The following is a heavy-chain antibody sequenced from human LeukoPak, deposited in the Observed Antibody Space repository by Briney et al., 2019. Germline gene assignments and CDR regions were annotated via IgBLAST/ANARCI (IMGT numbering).Heavy chain of an antibody. V-gene: IGHV4-34*01. CDR3: AREAYSSSIWAFDY. CDR1: GGSFSSYY. Sequence: PSETLSLTCAVYGGSFSSYYWSWIRQPPGKGLEWIGEINHSGSTNYNPSLKSRVTISVDTSKNQFSLKLSSVTAADTAVYYCAREAYSSSIWAFDYWGQGTLVTVSS. D-gene: IGHD6-6*01. J-gene: IGHJ4*02. CDR2: INHSGST.